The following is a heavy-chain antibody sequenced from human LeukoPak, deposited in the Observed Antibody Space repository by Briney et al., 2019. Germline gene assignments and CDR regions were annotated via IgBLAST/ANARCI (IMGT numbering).Heavy chain of an antibody. CDR1: GGSISNKY. J-gene: IGHJ3*02. Sequence: SETLSLTCTVSGGSISNKYWSWIRQPPGKGLEWIGYIYYSGSTNYNPSLKSRVTILVDTSKNQFSLQLSSVTPEDTAVYYCARSVDWGGSNWHDAFDIWGQGTMVTVSS. D-gene: IGHD1-26*01. CDR2: IYYSGST. CDR3: ARSVDWGGSNWHDAFDI. V-gene: IGHV4-59*12.